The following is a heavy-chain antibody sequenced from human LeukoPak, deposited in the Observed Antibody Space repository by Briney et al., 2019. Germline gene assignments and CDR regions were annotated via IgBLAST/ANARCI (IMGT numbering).Heavy chain of an antibody. J-gene: IGHJ4*02. CDR2: IYSGGST. CDR3: AKRGVTRTYYFDW. D-gene: IGHD1-1*01. CDR1: GFTVSSNY. Sequence: GGSLRLSCAAPGFTVSSNYMSWVRQAPGKGLEWVSIIYSGGSTFYADSVKGRFTISRDNSKNTLYLQMNSLRAEGTAVYYCAKRGVTRTYYFDWWGQGTLVTVSS. V-gene: IGHV3-53*01.